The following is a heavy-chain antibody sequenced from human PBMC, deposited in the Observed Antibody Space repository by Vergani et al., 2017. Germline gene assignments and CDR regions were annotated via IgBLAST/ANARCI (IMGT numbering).Heavy chain of an antibody. J-gene: IGHJ6*03. CDR1: GGSFSGYY. D-gene: IGHD6-13*01. V-gene: IGHV4-34*01. CDR2: INHSGST. Sequence: QVQLQQWGAGLLKPSETLSLTCAVYGGSFSGYYWSWIRQPPGKGLEWIGEINHSGSTNYNPSLKRRVTISVDTAKNQFSLELSPVTAADTAVYYCARGSHDKGNGQQSTNYYYYMDVWGKGTTVTVSS. CDR3: ARGSHDKGNGQQSTNYYYYMDV.